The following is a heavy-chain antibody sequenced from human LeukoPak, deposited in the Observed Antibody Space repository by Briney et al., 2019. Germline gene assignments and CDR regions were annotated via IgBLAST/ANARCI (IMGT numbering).Heavy chain of an antibody. V-gene: IGHV5-51*01. CDR3: ARIPHTRTYYYGMDV. CDR1: GYSFTSYW. D-gene: IGHD2-2*02. J-gene: IGHJ6*02. Sequence: GESLKISCKGSGYSFTSYWIGWVRQMPGKGLEWMGIIYPGDSDTRYSPSFQGQVTISADKSISTAYLQWSSLKASDTAMYYCARIPHTRTYYYGMDVWGQGTTVTVSS. CDR2: IYPGDSDT.